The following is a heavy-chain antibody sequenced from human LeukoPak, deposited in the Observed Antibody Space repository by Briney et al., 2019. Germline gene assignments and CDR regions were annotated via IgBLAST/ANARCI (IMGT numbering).Heavy chain of an antibody. D-gene: IGHD7-27*01. V-gene: IGHV3-30*18. J-gene: IGHJ4*02. Sequence: GWSLRLSCAASGFTFRTYGMHWVRQAPGKGLEWVAVISYDGNDKYYADSVKGRFTISRDNSKNTLYLEMNSLRPEDTAIYYCAKDWGNWGYGYYFDHWGQGTLVTVSS. CDR1: GFTFRTYG. CDR2: ISYDGNDK. CDR3: AKDWGNWGYGYYFDH.